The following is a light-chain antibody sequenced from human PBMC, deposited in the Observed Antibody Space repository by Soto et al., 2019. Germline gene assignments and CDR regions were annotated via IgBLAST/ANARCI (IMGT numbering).Light chain of an antibody. CDR1: QSISNY. Sequence: DIQMTQSASSLSASVGDRVTITCRASQSISNYLNWYQQRPGKAPKLLIYLASSLSSGVPSKFSGSGSGTDFTLTISVLQPEDSATYYCQQTYKTPLTFGQGTKVDIK. CDR3: QQTYKTPLT. J-gene: IGKJ1*01. CDR2: LAS. V-gene: IGKV1-39*01.